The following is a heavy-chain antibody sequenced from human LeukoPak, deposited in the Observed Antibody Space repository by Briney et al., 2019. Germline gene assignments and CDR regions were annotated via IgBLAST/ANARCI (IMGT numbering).Heavy chain of an antibody. V-gene: IGHV4-38-2*01. Sequence: SETLSLTCAVSGYSISSGFYWGWIRQPSGKGLEWIGSIYHSGSTYYNPSLKSRVTISVDTSKNQFSLKLSSVTAADTAVYYCARHPPFWSGRYYFDYWGQGTLVTVSS. CDR1: GYSISSGFY. CDR2: IYHSGST. J-gene: IGHJ4*02. CDR3: ARHPPFWSGRYYFDY. D-gene: IGHD3-3*01.